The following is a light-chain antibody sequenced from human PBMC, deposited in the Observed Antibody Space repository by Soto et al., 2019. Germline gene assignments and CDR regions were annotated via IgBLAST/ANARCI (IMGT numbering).Light chain of an antibody. CDR1: SSDVGRYNL. CDR2: EGS. Sequence: QSVLTQPASVSGSPGQSITISCTGTSSDVGRYNLVSWYQQHPGKAPKLMIYEGSKRPSGISNRFSGSKSGNTASLTISGLQAEDEAEYYCCSYADSSRIYVFGSGTKLTVL. CDR3: CSYADSSRIYV. V-gene: IGLV2-23*01. J-gene: IGLJ1*01.